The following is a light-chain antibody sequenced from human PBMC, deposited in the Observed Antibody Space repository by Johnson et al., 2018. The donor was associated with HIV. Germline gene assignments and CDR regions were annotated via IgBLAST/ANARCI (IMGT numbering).Light chain of an antibody. CDR2: DNN. CDR3: GTWDSSLSSYV. Sequence: QSLLTQPPSVYAAPGQKVTISCSGSSSNIGNNYVSWYQQLPKTAPKLLIYDNNKRPSGIPDRFSGSKSGTSATLGITGLQTGDEADYYCGTWDSSLSSYVFGTGTKVTVL. CDR1: SSNIGNNY. V-gene: IGLV1-51*01. J-gene: IGLJ1*01.